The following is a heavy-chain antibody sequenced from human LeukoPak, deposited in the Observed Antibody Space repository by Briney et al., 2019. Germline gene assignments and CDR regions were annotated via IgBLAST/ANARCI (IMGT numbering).Heavy chain of an antibody. CDR3: ARAINDYSNYEVLTDSWFDP. CDR2: VYTSGST. V-gene: IGHV4-61*02. Sequence: SETLSLTCTVSGGSISSGGYYWSWIRQPAGKGLEWIGRVYTSGSTNYNPSLKSRVTISVDTSKNQFSLKLSSVTAADTAVYYCARAINDYSNYEVLTDSWFDPWGQGTLVTVSS. J-gene: IGHJ5*02. CDR1: GGSISSGGYY. D-gene: IGHD4-11*01.